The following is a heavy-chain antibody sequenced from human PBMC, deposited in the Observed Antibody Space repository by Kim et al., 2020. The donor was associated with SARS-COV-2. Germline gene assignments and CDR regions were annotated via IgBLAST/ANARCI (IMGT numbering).Heavy chain of an antibody. Sequence: ASVKVSCKASGYTFTSYAMHWVRQAPGQRLEWMGWINAGNGNTKYSQKFQGRVTITRDTSASTAYMELSSLRSEDTAVYYCARVRRDYDYVWGSYRNSGGYFDYWGQGTLVTVSS. CDR2: INAGNGNT. CDR1: GYTFTSYA. D-gene: IGHD3-16*01. CDR3: ARVRRDYDYVWGSYRNSGGYFDY. V-gene: IGHV1-3*01. J-gene: IGHJ4*02.